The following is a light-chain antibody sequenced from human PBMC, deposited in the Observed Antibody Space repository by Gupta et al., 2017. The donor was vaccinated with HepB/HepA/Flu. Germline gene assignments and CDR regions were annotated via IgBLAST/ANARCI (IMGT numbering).Light chain of an antibody. CDR3: QQYGTSPPIT. Sequence: EIVLTQSPGTLSLSPGEKATLSCRASQTINSNFLACYQQKPGQAPRLLMYDASRRATGIPDRFSGSGSCPDFTLTISRLEPEDFAVYYCQQYGTSPPITFGQGTRLEIK. CDR1: QTINSNF. V-gene: IGKV3-20*01. CDR2: DAS. J-gene: IGKJ5*01.